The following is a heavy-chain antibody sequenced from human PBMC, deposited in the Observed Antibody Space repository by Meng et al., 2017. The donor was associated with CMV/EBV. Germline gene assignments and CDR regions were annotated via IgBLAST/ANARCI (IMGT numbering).Heavy chain of an antibody. CDR1: GGTISSYY. V-gene: IGHV4-59*01. Sequence: GSLRLSCTVSGGTISSYYWSWIRQPPGKGLEWIGYIYYSGSTNYNPSLKSRVTISVDTSKNQFSLKLISVTAADTAVYYRARALSGELLDYWGQGTLVTVS. CDR3: ARALSGELLDY. CDR2: IYYSGST. J-gene: IGHJ4*02. D-gene: IGHD1-26*01.